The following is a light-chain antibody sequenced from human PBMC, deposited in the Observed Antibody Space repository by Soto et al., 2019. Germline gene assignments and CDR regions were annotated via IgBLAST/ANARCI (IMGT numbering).Light chain of an antibody. V-gene: IGLV2-14*03. CDR2: DVS. CDR1: SSDVGDYDY. Sequence: QSVLTQPASVSGSPGQSITISCTGTSSDVGDYDYVSWYQQHPGKAPKLVIYDVSNRPSGVSNRFSGSKSGNTASLTISGLQDEDEADYYCSSYSSSSTVVFGEGTKLTVL. J-gene: IGLJ2*01. CDR3: SSYSSSSTVV.